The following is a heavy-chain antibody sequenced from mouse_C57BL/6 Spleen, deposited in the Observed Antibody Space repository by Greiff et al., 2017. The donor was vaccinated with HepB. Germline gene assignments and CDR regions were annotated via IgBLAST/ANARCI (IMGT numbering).Heavy chain of an antibody. CDR3: ARANWENYFDY. J-gene: IGHJ2*01. CDR1: GYSITSGYY. V-gene: IGHV3-6*01. Sequence: ESGPGLVKPSQSLSLTCSVTGYSITSGYYWNWIRQFPGNKLEWMGYISYDGSNNYNPSLKNRISITRDTSKNQFFLKLNSVTTEDTATYYCARANWENYFDYWGQGTTLTVSS. D-gene: IGHD4-1*01. CDR2: ISYDGSN.